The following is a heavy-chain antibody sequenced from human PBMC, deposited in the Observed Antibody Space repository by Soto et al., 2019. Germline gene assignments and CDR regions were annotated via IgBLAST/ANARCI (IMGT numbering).Heavy chain of an antibody. J-gene: IGHJ1*01. CDR1: GFTFSSYA. CDR3: AIEDGAVTSEYFQH. Sequence: PGGSLRLSCAASGFTFSSYAMSWVRQAPGKGLEWVSAISGSGGSTYYADSVKGRFTISRDNSKNTLYLQMNSLRAEDTAVYYCAIEDGAVTSEYFQHWGQGTLVTSPQ. V-gene: IGHV3-23*01. CDR2: ISGSGGST. D-gene: IGHD4-17*01.